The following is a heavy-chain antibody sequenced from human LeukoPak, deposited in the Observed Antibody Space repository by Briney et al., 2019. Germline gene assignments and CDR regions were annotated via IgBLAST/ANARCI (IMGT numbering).Heavy chain of an antibody. D-gene: IGHD3-22*01. Sequence: ASVKVSCKASGGTFSSYAISWVRQAPGQGLEWMGGIIPIFGTANYAQKFQGRVTITADESTSTAYMELSSLRSEDTAVYYCARGRRFGTMIVVALDYWGQGTLVTVSS. CDR1: GGTFSSYA. J-gene: IGHJ4*02. CDR3: ARGRRFGTMIVVALDY. CDR2: IIPIFGTA. V-gene: IGHV1-69*13.